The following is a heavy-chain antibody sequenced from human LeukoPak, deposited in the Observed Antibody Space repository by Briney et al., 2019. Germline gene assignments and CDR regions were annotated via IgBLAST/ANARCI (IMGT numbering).Heavy chain of an antibody. CDR1: GFTFGDYA. V-gene: IGHV3-49*03. CDR2: IRSKAYGGTT. J-gene: IGHJ4*02. CDR3: TREHSYYYDNSGSDY. D-gene: IGHD3-22*01. Sequence: PGRSLRLSCTASGFTFGDYAMSWFRQAPGKGLEWVCFIRSKAYGGTTEYAATVKGRFTISRDDSKSSIYLQMNSLKTEDTAVYYCTREHSYYYDNSGSDYWGQGTLVTVSS.